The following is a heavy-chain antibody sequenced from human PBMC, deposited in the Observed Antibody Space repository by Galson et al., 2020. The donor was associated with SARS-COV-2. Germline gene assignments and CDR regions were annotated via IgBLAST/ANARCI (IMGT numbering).Heavy chain of an antibody. CDR3: TVHVDYYYYMDV. CDR1: GFTFSGSA. Sequence: HSGGSLRLSCAASGFTFSGSAMPWVRQASGNGLEWVGRIRTKANSYATAYAASVKGRFTISRDDSKNTAYLQMNSLKTEDTAVYYCTVHVDYYYYMDVWGKGTTVTVSS. D-gene: IGHD1-1*01. CDR2: IRTKANSYAT. V-gene: IGHV3-73*01. J-gene: IGHJ6*03.